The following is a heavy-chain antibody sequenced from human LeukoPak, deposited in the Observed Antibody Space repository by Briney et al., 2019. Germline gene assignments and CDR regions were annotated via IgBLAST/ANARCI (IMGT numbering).Heavy chain of an antibody. Sequence: GGSLRLSCAASGFTFSGYPIHWVRQAPGEGLEWVAVISYDGSNKYYADSVKGRFTISRDNSKNTLYLQMNSLRAEDTAVYYCARDLVGDLTEYYFDYWGQGTLVTVSS. CDR1: GFTFSGYP. J-gene: IGHJ4*02. D-gene: IGHD3-16*01. CDR3: ARDLVGDLTEYYFDY. V-gene: IGHV3-30-3*01. CDR2: ISYDGSNK.